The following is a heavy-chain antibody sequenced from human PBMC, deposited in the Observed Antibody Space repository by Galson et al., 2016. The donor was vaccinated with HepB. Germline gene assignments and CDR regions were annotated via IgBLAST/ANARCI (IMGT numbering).Heavy chain of an antibody. CDR2: INAGNGDT. J-gene: IGHJ6*02. D-gene: IGHD6-19*01. CDR1: GYTFTSYA. Sequence: SVKVSCKASGYTFTSYAVHWLRQAPGQRLEWMGWINAGNGDTNYSQKFQGRVTMTRDTSISTAYMELSRLRSDDTAVYYCARVRQWLRRNYYYYGMDVWGQGTTVTVSS. CDR3: ARVRQWLRRNYYYYGMDV. V-gene: IGHV1-3*01.